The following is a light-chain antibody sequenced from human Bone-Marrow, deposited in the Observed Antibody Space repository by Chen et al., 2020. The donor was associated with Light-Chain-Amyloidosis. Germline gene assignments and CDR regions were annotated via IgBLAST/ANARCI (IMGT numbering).Light chain of an antibody. J-gene: IGLJ3*02. Sequence: QSVLTQPPSVSAAPGQKVTISCSGSNSNIGINYVSWYQQLPGTSPKLLIYENNQRPSEILDRFSGSKSGTSATLGVAGLQTGDEADYYCATWDSSLTVWMFGGGTKLTVL. CDR1: NSNIGINY. CDR3: ATWDSSLTVWM. V-gene: IGLV1-51*02. CDR2: ENN.